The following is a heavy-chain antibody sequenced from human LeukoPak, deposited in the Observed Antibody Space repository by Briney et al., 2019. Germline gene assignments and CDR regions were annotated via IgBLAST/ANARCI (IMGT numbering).Heavy chain of an antibody. Sequence: ASVKVSCKASGYSFTGCYIHWLRQAPGQGLEWMGRINPNSGGTNYAQKFQGRVTLTTDTSISTAYMELSRLRSDDTAVYYCARGIAQNGFAPWGQGTLVTVSS. V-gene: IGHV1-2*06. CDR1: GYSFTGCY. D-gene: IGHD6-13*01. CDR2: INPNSGGT. J-gene: IGHJ5*02. CDR3: ARGIAQNGFAP.